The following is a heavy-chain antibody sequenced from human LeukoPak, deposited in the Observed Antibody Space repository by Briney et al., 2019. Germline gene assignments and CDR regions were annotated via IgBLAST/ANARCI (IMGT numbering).Heavy chain of an antibody. CDR2: INHSGST. V-gene: IGHV4-34*01. CDR3: ARGFDSSGYYDH. CDR1: GGSFSGYY. D-gene: IGHD3-22*01. Sequence: LSETLSLTCAVYGGSFSGYYWSWIRQPPGKGLEWIGEINHSGSTNYNPSLKSRVTISVDTSKNQFSLKLSSVTAADTAVYYCARGFDSSGYYDHWGQGNLVTVSS. J-gene: IGHJ4*02.